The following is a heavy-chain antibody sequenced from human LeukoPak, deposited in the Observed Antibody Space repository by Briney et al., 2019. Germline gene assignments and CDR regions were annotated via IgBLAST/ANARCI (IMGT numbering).Heavy chain of an antibody. Sequence: GGSLRLSCEGSRYSFDSYAMTWVRQAPGKGLEWVSSINGGGDITYYAESVKGRFTVSRDNSKNTLFLQMNSLRAEDTAVFYCAKRYGDSTGWFFDFWGQGSLVTVSS. CDR1: RYSFDSYA. D-gene: IGHD6-13*01. V-gene: IGHV3-23*01. CDR2: INGGGDIT. J-gene: IGHJ4*02. CDR3: AKRYGDSTGWFFDF.